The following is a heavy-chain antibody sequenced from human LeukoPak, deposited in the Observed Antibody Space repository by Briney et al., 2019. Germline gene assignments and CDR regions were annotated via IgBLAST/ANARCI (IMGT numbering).Heavy chain of an antibody. CDR2: INHSGST. CDR1: GGSFSGYY. V-gene: IGHV4-34*01. D-gene: IGHD2-2*01. CDR3: ARVGYCSSTSCFPSRTVWYFDL. J-gene: IGHJ2*01. Sequence: KPSETLSLTCAVYGGSFSGYYRSWIRQPPGKGLEWIGEINHSGSTNYNPSPKSRVTISVDTSKNQFSLKLSSVTAADTAVYYCARVGYCSSTSCFPSRTVWYFDLWGRGTLVTVSS.